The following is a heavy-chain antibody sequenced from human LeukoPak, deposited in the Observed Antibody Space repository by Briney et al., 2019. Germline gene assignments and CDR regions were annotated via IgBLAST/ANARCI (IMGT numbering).Heavy chain of an antibody. CDR2: ISGSGDNT. CDR3: AKTPVPGYGGNSAS. V-gene: IGHV3-23*01. CDR1: GFTFSSYG. D-gene: IGHD4-23*01. J-gene: IGHJ5*02. Sequence: GGFLRLSCAASGFTFSSYGMSWVRQAPGRGLEWVSTISGSGDNTYYADSVKGRFTISRDNSKNTLYLQMNSLRAEDTAVYYCAKTPVPGYGGNSASWGQGTLVTVSS.